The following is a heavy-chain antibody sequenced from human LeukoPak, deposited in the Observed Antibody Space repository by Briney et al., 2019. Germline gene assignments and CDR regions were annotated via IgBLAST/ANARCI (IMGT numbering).Heavy chain of an antibody. V-gene: IGHV3-49*04. Sequence: GGSLRLSCAASGFTFSNSDLSWVRQAPGKGLEWVGFIRSKAYGGTTEYAASVKGRFTISRDDSKSIAYLQMNSLKTEDTAVYYCTRASRSMVRGVIIKGGYWGQGTLVTVSS. J-gene: IGHJ4*02. CDR3: TRASRSMVRGVIIKGGY. CDR1: GFTFSNSD. CDR2: IRSKAYGGTT. D-gene: IGHD3-10*01.